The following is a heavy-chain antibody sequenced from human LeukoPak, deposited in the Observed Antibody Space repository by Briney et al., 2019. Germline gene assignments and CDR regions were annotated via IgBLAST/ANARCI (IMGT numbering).Heavy chain of an antibody. D-gene: IGHD5-18*01. CDR2: ISGSGGST. CDR3: ASLDVDTTGY. J-gene: IGHJ4*02. Sequence: PGGSLRLSCAASGFTFSSYAMSWVRQAPGKGLEWVSAISGSGGSTFYADSVKGRFTLSRDNSKNMLYLQMNSLRAEDTAVYYCASLDVDTTGYWGQGTLVTVSS. V-gene: IGHV3-23*01. CDR1: GFTFSSYA.